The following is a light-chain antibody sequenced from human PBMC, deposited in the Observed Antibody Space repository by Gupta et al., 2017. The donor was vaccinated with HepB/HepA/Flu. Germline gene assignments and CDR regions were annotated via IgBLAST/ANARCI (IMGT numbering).Light chain of an antibody. CDR1: SSDVGGYNY. J-gene: IGLJ2*01. Sequence: QSALTQPRSVSGSPGQSVTISCTGTSSDVGGYNYVSWYQQHPGKAPKLLIDYVSKRPSGVPDRFSGSKAGNKASRQTFGLQAEDEADDYCCYSAGSYTFFGFGGGTKLTVI. V-gene: IGLV2-11*01. CDR3: CYSAGSYTFFG. CDR2: YVS.